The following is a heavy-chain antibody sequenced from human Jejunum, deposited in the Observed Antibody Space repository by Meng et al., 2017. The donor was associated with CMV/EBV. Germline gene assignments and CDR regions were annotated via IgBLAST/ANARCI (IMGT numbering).Heavy chain of an antibody. Sequence: WVRQDPGKGLEWVDNIKQDGREKNYEDSVKGRFSVSRDSSSVYLQMNNLRVEDTAVYYCARGTYDYWSGSKSFWKGYLTHGMDVWGQGTTVTVSS. CDR2: IKQDGREK. V-gene: IGHV3-7*01. J-gene: IGHJ6*02. CDR3: ARGTYDYWSGSKSFWKGYLTHGMDV. D-gene: IGHD3-3*01.